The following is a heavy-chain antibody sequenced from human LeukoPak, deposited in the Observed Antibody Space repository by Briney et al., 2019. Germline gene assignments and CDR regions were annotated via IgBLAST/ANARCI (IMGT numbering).Heavy chain of an antibody. Sequence: GGSLRLSCVASGFSFSYHGMNWVRLAPGKGLEWVSGVSPPGGGTYYADSVKGRFTISRDDSRNTLSLQMNSLRVEDTAVYYCARDLAWGAFDYWGQGILVAVSS. CDR1: GFSFSYHG. D-gene: IGHD7-27*01. CDR2: VSPPGGGT. J-gene: IGHJ4*02. V-gene: IGHV3-23*01. CDR3: ARDLAWGAFDY.